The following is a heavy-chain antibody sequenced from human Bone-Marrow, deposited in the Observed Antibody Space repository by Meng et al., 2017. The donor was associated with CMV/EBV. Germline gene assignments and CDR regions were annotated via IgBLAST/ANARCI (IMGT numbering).Heavy chain of an antibody. CDR1: GGSLSNNNW. CDR3: ARDLGTVAPGF. Sequence: LTCAVPGGSLSNNNWWSWVRQPPGKGLEWIGEIYHSGSTNYNPSLKSRVTISVDKSKNQLSLKLNSMTAADTAVYYCARDLGTVAPGFWGQGTLVTVSS. CDR2: IYHSGST. V-gene: IGHV4-4*02. D-gene: IGHD4-23*01. J-gene: IGHJ4*02.